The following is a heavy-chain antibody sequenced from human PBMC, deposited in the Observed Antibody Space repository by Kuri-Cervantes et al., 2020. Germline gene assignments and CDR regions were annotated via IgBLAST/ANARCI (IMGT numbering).Heavy chain of an antibody. J-gene: IGHJ4*02. Sequence: SVKVSCKASGGTFSSYAISWVRQAPGQGLEWMGGIIPIFGTANYAQKFQGRVTITADESTSTAYMELSSLRSEDTAVYYCARYWAQIGKFYFVSWGQGILVTVSS. CDR2: IIPIFGTA. D-gene: IGHD2-15*01. CDR3: ARYWAQIGKFYFVS. V-gene: IGHV1-69*13. CDR1: GGTFSSYA.